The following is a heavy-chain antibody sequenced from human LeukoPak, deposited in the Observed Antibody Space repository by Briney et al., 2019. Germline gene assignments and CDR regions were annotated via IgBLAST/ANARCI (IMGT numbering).Heavy chain of an antibody. D-gene: IGHD3-9*01. CDR1: GFTFSSYG. Sequence: GGSLRLSCAASGFTFSSYGMSWVRQAPGKGLEWVSAISGSGGSTYYADSVKGRFTISRDNSKNTLYLQMNSLRAEDTALYYCARELSYYDILTGYLHRYYFDYWGQGTLVTVSS. CDR3: ARELSYYDILTGYLHRYYFDY. CDR2: ISGSGGST. J-gene: IGHJ4*02. V-gene: IGHV3-23*01.